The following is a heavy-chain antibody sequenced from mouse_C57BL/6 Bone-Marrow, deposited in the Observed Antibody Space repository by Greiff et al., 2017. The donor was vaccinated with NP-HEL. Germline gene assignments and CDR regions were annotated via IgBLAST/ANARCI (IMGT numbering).Heavy chain of an antibody. D-gene: IGHD1-1*01. CDR1: GYTFTSYW. CDR3: ARMGFYYYGPYYFDY. J-gene: IGHJ2*01. CDR2: IYPSDSET. V-gene: IGHV1-61*01. Sequence: VQLQQPGAELVRPGSSVKLSCKASGYTFTSYWMDWVKQRPGQGLEWIGNIYPSDSETHYNQQFKDKATLTVDKSSSTAYMQLSSLTSEDSAVYYCARMGFYYYGPYYFDYWGQGTTLTVSS.